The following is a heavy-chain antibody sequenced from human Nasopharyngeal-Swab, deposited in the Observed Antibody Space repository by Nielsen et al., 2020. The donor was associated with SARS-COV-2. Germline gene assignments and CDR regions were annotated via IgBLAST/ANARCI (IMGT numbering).Heavy chain of an antibody. CDR1: GYTFTGYY. CDR2: INPNSGGT. CDR3: ARSVVVPAANLDY. D-gene: IGHD2-2*01. J-gene: IGHJ4*02. V-gene: IGHV1-2*02. Sequence: ASVKVSCKASGYTFTGYYMHWVRQAPGQGLEWMGWINPNSGGTNYAQKFQGRVTMTRDTSISTAYMEQRSLRSDDTAVYYCARSVVVPAANLDYWGQGTLVTVSS.